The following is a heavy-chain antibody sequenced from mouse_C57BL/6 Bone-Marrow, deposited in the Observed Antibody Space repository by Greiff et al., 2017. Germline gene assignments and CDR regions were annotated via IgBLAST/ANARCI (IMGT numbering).Heavy chain of an antibody. J-gene: IGHJ1*03. CDR2: IYPGNSDT. V-gene: IGHV1-5*01. CDR3: TRQGLTVTDV. CDR1: GYTFTSYW. D-gene: IGHD2-2*01. Sequence: EVQLQQSGTVLARPGASVKMSCKTSGYTFTSYWLHWVKQRPGQGLEWIGAIYPGNSDTSYNQKFKGQAKLTAVTAASTAYMELSSLTNEDSAVYYWTRQGLTVTDVWGTGTTVTVSS.